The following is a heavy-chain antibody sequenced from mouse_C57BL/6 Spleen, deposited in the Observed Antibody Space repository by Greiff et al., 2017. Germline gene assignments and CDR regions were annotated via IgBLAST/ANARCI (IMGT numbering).Heavy chain of an antibody. CDR1: GFSLTSYG. CDR2: IWSGGST. J-gene: IGHJ3*01. V-gene: IGHV2-5*01. D-gene: IGHD1-2*01. CDR3: AGYGSWFAY. Sequence: QVQLQQSGPGLVQPSPCLSITCTVSGFSLTSYGVHWVRQSPGQGLEWLGVIWSGGSTDYNAAFMSRLSITKDNSNSQVFLKMNSLKADDTAIYYCAGYGSWFAYWGQGTLLTVSA.